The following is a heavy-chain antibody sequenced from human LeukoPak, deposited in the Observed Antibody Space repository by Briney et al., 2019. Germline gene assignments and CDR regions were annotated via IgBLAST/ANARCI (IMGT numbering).Heavy chain of an antibody. D-gene: IGHD2-8*01. CDR3: ARARWYCTNGVCYRSWFDP. Sequence: PSETLSLTCAVYGGSFSGYYWSWIRQPPGKGLEWVGEISHSGSTNYNPSLKSRVTISVDTSKNQFSLKLSSVTAADTAVYYCARARWYCTNGVCYRSWFDPWGQETLVTVSS. CDR1: GGSFSGYY. V-gene: IGHV4-34*01. CDR2: ISHSGST. J-gene: IGHJ5*02.